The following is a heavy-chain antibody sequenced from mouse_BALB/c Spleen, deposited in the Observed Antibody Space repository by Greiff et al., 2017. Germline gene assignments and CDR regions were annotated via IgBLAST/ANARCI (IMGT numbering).Heavy chain of an antibody. CDR1: GYSFTSYW. Sequence: VQLQQSGTVLARPGASVKMSCKASGYSFTSYWMHWVKQRPGQGLEWIGAIYPGNSDTSYNQKFKGKAKLTAVTSASTAYMELSSLTNEDSAVYYCARHEDPFITTVVPYFDYWGQGTTLTVSS. CDR2: IYPGNSDT. D-gene: IGHD1-1*01. V-gene: IGHV1-5*01. CDR3: ARHEDPFITTVVPYFDY. J-gene: IGHJ2*01.